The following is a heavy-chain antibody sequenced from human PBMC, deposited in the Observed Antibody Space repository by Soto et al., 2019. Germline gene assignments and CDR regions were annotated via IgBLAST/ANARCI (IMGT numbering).Heavy chain of an antibody. V-gene: IGHV1-69*06. D-gene: IGHD3-3*01. CDR3: ANETVTIFGVVIRGYFDY. J-gene: IGHJ4*02. Sequence: QVQLVQSGAEVKKPGSSVKVSCKASGGTFSSYAISWVRQAPGQGLEWMGGIIPIFGTANYAQKFQGRVTITADKSTSTAYMGLSSLRSEDTAVYYCANETVTIFGVVIRGYFDYWGQGTLVTVSS. CDR1: GGTFSSYA. CDR2: IIPIFGTA.